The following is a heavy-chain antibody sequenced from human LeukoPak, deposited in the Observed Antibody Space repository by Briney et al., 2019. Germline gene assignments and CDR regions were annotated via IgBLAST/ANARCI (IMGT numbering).Heavy chain of an antibody. CDR2: ISSSSSYI. J-gene: IGHJ4*02. CDR3: ARDTGYCSSTSCYRSFDY. D-gene: IGHD2-2*02. CDR1: GFTFSSYS. Sequence: GGSLRLSCAASGFTFSSYSMNWVRQAPGKGLKWVSSISSSSSYIYYADSVKGRFTISRDNAKNSLYLQMNSLRAEDTAVYYCARDTGYCSSTSCYRSFDYWGQGTLVTVSS. V-gene: IGHV3-21*01.